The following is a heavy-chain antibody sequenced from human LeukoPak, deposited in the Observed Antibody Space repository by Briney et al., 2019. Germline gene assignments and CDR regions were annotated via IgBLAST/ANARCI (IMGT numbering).Heavy chain of an antibody. D-gene: IGHD2-2*01. CDR2: INSDGSWT. CDR3: VSFYETY. V-gene: IGHV3-74*01. J-gene: IGHJ4*02. Sequence: GGSPRLSCAASGNYWMHWVRQAPGKGLVWVSHINSDGSWTGYADSVKGRFTISKDNAKNTVYLQMNNLRAEDTAVYYCVSFYETYWGRGTLVTVSS. CDR1: GNYW.